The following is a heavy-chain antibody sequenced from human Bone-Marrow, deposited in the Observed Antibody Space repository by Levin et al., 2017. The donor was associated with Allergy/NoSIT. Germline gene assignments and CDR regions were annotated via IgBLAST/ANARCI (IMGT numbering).Heavy chain of an antibody. CDR2: IQSTGST. V-gene: IGHV4-61*02. Sequence: SETLSLTCTVSSASISSGAYYWSWIRQPAGKGLEWIGRIQSTGSTNYNPSLKSRVTISVDTSKNQLSLKLSSVTAADTAVYYCARGRALFDYWGRGTLVTVSS. J-gene: IGHJ4*02. CDR3: ARGRALFDY. CDR1: SASISSGAYY.